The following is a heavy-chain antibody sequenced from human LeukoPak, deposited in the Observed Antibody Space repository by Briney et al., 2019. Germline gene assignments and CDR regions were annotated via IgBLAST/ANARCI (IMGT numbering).Heavy chain of an antibody. CDR1: GGSISSSSYY. V-gene: IGHV4-39*07. CDR3: ARVSQLWAKYYYYYYMDV. CDR2: IYYSGST. J-gene: IGHJ6*03. D-gene: IGHD5-18*01. Sequence: PSETLSLTCTVSGGSISSSSYYWGWIRQPPGKGLEWIGSIYYSGSTYYNPSLKSRVTISVDTSKNQFSLKLSSVTAADTAVYYCARVSQLWAKYYYYYYMDVWGKGTTVTVSS.